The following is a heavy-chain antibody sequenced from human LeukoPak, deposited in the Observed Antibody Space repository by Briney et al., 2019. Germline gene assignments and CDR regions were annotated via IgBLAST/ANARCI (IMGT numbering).Heavy chain of an antibody. CDR2: INPNSGGT. D-gene: IGHD3-9*01. CDR3: ARVRSYDILTGYYSPGHLDY. CDR1: GYTFTGYY. V-gene: IGHV1-2*02. Sequence: GASVKVSCKASGYTFTGYYMHWVRQAPGQGLEWMGWINPNSGGTNYAQKFQGRVTMTRDTSISTAYMELSRLRSDDTAVYYCARVRSYDILTGYYSPGHLDYWGQGTLVTVSS. J-gene: IGHJ4*02.